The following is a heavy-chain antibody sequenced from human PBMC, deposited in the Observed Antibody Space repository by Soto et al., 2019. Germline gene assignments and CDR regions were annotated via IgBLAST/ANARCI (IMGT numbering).Heavy chain of an antibody. Sequence: QVQLQESGPGLVKPSQTLSLTCTVSGGSISSGGYYWSWIRQHPGKGLEWIGYIYYSGSTYYNPSLKSRVNISVDTSKNQFSLKLSSGTAAGTAVYYWAGVSSQHDYDFWVDYWGQGTLVTVSS. CDR1: GGSISSGGYY. D-gene: IGHD3-3*01. J-gene: IGHJ4*02. CDR3: AGVSSQHDYDFWVDY. V-gene: IGHV4-31*03. CDR2: IYYSGST.